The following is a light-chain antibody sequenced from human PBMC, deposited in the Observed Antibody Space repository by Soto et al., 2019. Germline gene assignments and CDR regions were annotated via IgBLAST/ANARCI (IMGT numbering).Light chain of an antibody. CDR1: QYVTTN. CDR3: QQYNNWPPIT. CDR2: GAS. Sequence: EVVMTHSPDTLSVSPGERATLSCTVSQYVTTNLAWYQQRPGQAPRLLIYGASTRATGIPVRFSGSGSGTEFTLTITSLQSEDFAVYYCQQYNNWPPITFGQGTRLEI. J-gene: IGKJ5*01. V-gene: IGKV3-15*01.